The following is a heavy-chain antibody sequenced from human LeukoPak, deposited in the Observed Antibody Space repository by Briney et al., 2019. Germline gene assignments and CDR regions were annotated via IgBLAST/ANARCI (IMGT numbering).Heavy chain of an antibody. CDR1: GYTFTGYY. CDR3: VRDPGYTRGPIWSGRFDP. J-gene: IGHJ5*02. Sequence: ASVKVSCKASGYTFTGYYMHWVRQAPGQGLEWMGWINPNSGGTNYAQKFQGRVTMTRDTSIRKDYMELSRPRSDEMGGHYSVRDPGYTRGPIWSGRFDPWGQGTLVTVSS. V-gene: IGHV1-2*02. D-gene: IGHD3-3*01. CDR2: INPNSGGT.